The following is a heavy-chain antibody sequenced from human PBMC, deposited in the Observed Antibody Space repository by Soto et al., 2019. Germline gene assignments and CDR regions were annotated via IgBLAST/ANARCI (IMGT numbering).Heavy chain of an antibody. CDR1: ASPCSVYR. V-gene: IGHV3-30*18. Sequence: GGALIPCVASSASPCSVYRIDWIRQAPGKGLEGVAVISPEGGTQYYADSMRGRFTVSRDQSKNILYQLRDSLRPEDTAVYFSAKEGSPKLPRLDEDGGRGPLGTVSS. CDR3: AKEGSPKLPRLDED. J-gene: IGHJ4*02. D-gene: IGHD2-2*03. CDR2: ISPEGGTQ.